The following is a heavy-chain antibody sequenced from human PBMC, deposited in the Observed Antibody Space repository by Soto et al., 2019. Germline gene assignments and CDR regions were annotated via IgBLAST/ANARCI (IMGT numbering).Heavy chain of an antibody. Sequence: HPGGSLRLSCAASGFTFSSCAMGWVRQAPGKGLEWVSDIIDSGASTYYADSVKGRFTISRDNSKSTLYLQMNSLRAEYTALYYCAKGRSYYYYYGVDVWGQGTTVTVSS. CDR3: AKGRSYYYYYGVDV. J-gene: IGHJ6*02. CDR2: IIDSGAST. V-gene: IGHV3-23*01. CDR1: GFTFSSCA.